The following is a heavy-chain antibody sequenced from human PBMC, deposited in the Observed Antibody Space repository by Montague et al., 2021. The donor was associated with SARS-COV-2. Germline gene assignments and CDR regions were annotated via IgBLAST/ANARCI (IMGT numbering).Heavy chain of an antibody. V-gene: IGHV4-31*02. D-gene: IGHD3-3*01. J-gene: IGHJ6*01. CDR3: ARIRVISIFGDSQLDAMDV. CDR2: SFYSGNT. Sequence: FGSSFYSGNTYYNPSLMSRVTISVDTSKNQFSLKLSSVTAADTALYYCARIRVISIFGDSQLDAMDVWGQGNTVTVSS.